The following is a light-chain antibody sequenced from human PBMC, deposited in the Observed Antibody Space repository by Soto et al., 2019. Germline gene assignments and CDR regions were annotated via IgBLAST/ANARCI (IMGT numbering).Light chain of an antibody. CDR2: AAS. Sequence: DIQMTQSPSSLSASVGDRVTITCRASQSTSSYLNWYQQKPGKAPKLLIYAASSLQSGVPSRFSGSGPGTDFTLTISSLQPEDFATYYCQQSYSTPPAFGQGTKVDIK. CDR3: QQSYSTPPA. V-gene: IGKV1-39*01. J-gene: IGKJ1*01. CDR1: QSTSSY.